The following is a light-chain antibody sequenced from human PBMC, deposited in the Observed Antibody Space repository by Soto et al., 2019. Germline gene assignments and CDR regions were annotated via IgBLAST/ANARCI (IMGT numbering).Light chain of an antibody. CDR2: AAS. CDR3: QKYNSAPLT. V-gene: IGKV1-27*01. J-gene: IGKJ4*01. Sequence: TQSPSSLSASLGDRVTITCRASQGIGVYLAWFQQKPGKVPRLLIYAASALQSGVPSRFSGGGSGTDFTLTINSLQPEDVATYYCQKYNSAPLTFGGGTKVDI. CDR1: QGIGVY.